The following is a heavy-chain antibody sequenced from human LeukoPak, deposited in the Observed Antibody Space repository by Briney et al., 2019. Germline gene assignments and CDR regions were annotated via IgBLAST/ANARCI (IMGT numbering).Heavy chain of an antibody. CDR1: GGSIGRGSYY. V-gene: IGHV4-39*01. CDR2: IYSSGST. J-gene: IGHJ4*02. Sequence: SETLSLTCSVSGGSIGRGSYYWGWIRQPPGKGLEWIGNIYSSGSTYYNASLQSRVTISIDTSKNQFSLRLNSVTAADTAVYYCARQTGSGLFILPGGQGTLVTVSS. D-gene: IGHD3/OR15-3a*01. CDR3: ARQTGSGLFILP.